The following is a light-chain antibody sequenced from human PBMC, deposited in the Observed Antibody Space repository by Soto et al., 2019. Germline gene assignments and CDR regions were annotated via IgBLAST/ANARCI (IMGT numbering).Light chain of an antibody. CDR1: SSNIGAGYD. J-gene: IGLJ1*01. Sequence: QSVRTPPPSVSGTPGQRVTISCTRRSSNIGAGYDVHWYQQLPGTAPKLLIYGNSNRPSGVTDRFSGSKSGTSASLAITGLQAEDEADYYCQSYDSSPSGSRVFGTGTKLTVL. CDR3: QSYDSSPSGSRV. CDR2: GNS. V-gene: IGLV1-40*01.